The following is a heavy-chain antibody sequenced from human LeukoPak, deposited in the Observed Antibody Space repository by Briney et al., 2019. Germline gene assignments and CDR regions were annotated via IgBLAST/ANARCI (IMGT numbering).Heavy chain of an antibody. D-gene: IGHD2-2*01. CDR3: AKSAVPAPVVLNMDV. J-gene: IGHJ6*02. CDR2: ISGSGGST. V-gene: IGHV3-23*01. Sequence: GGSLRLSCAASGLTVSGSYMSWVRQAPGKGLEWVSAISGSGGSTYYADSVKGRFTISRDNSKNTLYLQMNSLRAEDTAVYYCAKSAVPAPVVLNMDVWGQGTTVTVSS. CDR1: GLTVSGSY.